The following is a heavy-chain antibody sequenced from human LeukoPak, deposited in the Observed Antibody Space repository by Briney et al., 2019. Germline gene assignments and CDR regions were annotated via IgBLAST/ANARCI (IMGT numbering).Heavy chain of an antibody. CDR2: IYYSGST. CDR3: ARAIRGCYREDYYYGMDV. V-gene: IGHV4-59*01. J-gene: IGHJ6*04. CDR1: GGSISSYY. D-gene: IGHD3-3*01. Sequence: SETLSLTCTVSGGSISSYYWSWIRQPPGKGLEWIGYIYYSGSTNYNPSLKSRVTISVDTSKNQFSLKLSSVTAADTAVYYCARAIRGCYREDYYYGMDVWGKGTTVTVSS.